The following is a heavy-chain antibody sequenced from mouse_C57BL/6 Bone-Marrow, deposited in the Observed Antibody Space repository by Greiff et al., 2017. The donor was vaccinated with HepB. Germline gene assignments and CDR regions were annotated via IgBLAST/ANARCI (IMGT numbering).Heavy chain of an antibody. V-gene: IGHV1-22*01. CDR2: INPNNGGT. CDR1: GYTFTDYN. Sequence: EVQLQQSGPELVKPGASVKMSCKASGYTFTDYNMHWVKQSHGKSLEWIGYINPNNGGTSYNQKFKGKATLTVNKSSSTAYMELRSLTSEDSAVYYCAMGVLGSYYDYDGAYWGQGTLVTVSA. D-gene: IGHD2-4*01. J-gene: IGHJ3*01. CDR3: AMGVLGSYYDYDGAY.